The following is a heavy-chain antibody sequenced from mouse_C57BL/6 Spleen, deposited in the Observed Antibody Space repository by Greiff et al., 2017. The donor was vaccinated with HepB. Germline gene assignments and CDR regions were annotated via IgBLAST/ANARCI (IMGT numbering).Heavy chain of an antibody. Sequence: EVKLMESGGGLVKPGGSLKLSCAASGFTFSDYGMHWVRQAPEKGLEWVAYISSGSSTIYYADTVKGRFTISRDNAKNTLFLQMTSLRSEDTAMYYCASPITTDYFDYWGQGTTLTVSS. CDR2: ISSGSSTI. CDR3: ASPITTDYFDY. D-gene: IGHD1-1*01. V-gene: IGHV5-17*01. J-gene: IGHJ2*01. CDR1: GFTFSDYG.